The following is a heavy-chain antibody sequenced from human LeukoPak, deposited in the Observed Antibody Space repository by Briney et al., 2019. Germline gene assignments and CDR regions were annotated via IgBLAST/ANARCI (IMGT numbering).Heavy chain of an antibody. CDR1: GGTFSSYT. CDR3: ARVVTDSSGYYFGYFDY. J-gene: IGHJ4*02. CDR2: IIPIFGTA. Sequence: GSSVKVSCKASGGTFSSYTISWVRQAPGQGLEWMGRIIPIFGTANYAQKFQGRVTITTDESTSTAYMELSSLRSEDTAVYYCARVVTDSSGYYFGYFDYWGQGTLVTVSS. V-gene: IGHV1-69*05. D-gene: IGHD3-22*01.